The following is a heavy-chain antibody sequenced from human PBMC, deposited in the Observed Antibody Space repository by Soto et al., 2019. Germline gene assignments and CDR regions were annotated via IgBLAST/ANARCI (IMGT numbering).Heavy chain of an antibody. CDR1: GYTFTSYY. J-gene: IGHJ5*02. D-gene: IGHD3-10*01. CDR2: INPSGGST. V-gene: IGHV1-46*03. CDR3: ARGGLAMVRGVILENWFDP. Sequence: ASVKVSCKASGYTFTSYYMHWVRQAPGQGLEWMGIINPSGGSTSYAQKFQGRVTMTRDTSTSTVYMELSSLRSEDTAVYYCARGGLAMVRGVILENWFDPWGQGTLVTVSS.